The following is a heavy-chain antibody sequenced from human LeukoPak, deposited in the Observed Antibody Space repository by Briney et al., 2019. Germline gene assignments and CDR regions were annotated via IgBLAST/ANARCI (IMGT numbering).Heavy chain of an antibody. CDR2: ISPNSGGT. CDR3: ARVGYDPLLSFDY. V-gene: IGHV1-2*02. CDR1: GYTFTGYY. D-gene: IGHD5-12*01. J-gene: IGHJ4*02. Sequence: ASVKVSCKASGYTFTGYYMHWVRQAPGQGLEWMGWISPNSGGTNYAQKFQGRVTMTRDTSISTAYMGLSRLRSDDTAVYYCARVGYDPLLSFDYWGQGTLVTVSS.